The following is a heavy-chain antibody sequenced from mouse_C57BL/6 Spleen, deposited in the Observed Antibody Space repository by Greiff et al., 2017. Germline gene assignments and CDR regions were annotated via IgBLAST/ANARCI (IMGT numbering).Heavy chain of an antibody. J-gene: IGHJ2*01. CDR3: ARSSTTVVATRGYFDY. D-gene: IGHD1-1*01. Sequence: VQLQQSGAELVRPGTSVKVSCKASGYAFTNYLIEWVKQRPGQGLEWIGVINPGSGGTNYNEKFKGKATLTADKSSSTAYMQLSSLTSEDSAVYFCARSSTTVVATRGYFDYWGQGTTLTVSS. CDR2: INPGSGGT. CDR1: GYAFTNYL. V-gene: IGHV1-54*01.